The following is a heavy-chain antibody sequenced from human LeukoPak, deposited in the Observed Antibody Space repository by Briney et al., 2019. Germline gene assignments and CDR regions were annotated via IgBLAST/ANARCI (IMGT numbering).Heavy chain of an antibody. CDR2: ISGSGGST. V-gene: IGHV3-23*01. CDR3: AKGFWSGYNHWYFDL. J-gene: IGHJ2*01. CDR1: GFTFSSYS. D-gene: IGHD3-3*01. Sequence: GGSLRLSCAASGFTFSSYSMNWVRQAPGKGLEWVSAISGSGGSTYYADSVKGRFTISRDNSKNTLYLQMNSLRAEDTAVHYCAKGFWSGYNHWYFDLWGRGTLVTVSS.